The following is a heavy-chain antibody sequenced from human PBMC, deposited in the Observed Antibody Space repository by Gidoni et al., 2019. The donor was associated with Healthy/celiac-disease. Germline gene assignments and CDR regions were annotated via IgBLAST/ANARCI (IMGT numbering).Heavy chain of an antibody. J-gene: IGHJ4*02. CDR1: GFTFSSYW. CDR3: ARGLAYYYDSSGYYPFDY. D-gene: IGHD3-22*01. V-gene: IGHV3-74*01. Sequence: EVQLVESGGGLVQPGGSLRLSCAASGFTFSSYWMHWVRHAPGKGLGWVSRINSDGSSTSYADSVKGRFTISRDNAKNTLYLQMNSLRAEDTAVYYCARGLAYYYDSSGYYPFDYWGQGTLVTVSS. CDR2: INSDGSST.